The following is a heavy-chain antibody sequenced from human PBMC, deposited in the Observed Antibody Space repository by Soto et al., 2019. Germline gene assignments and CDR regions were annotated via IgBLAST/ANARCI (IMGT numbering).Heavy chain of an antibody. CDR1: GFTFSTYG. J-gene: IGHJ4*02. CDR2: ISYDGSDK. CDR3: ANDINAASDGYHYGADY. D-gene: IGHD5-18*01. V-gene: IGHV3-30*18. Sequence: QVHLVESGGGVVQPGRSLRLSCAASGFTFSTYGIHWVRQAPGEGLEWVAIISYDGSDKWYVDSVKGRFTVSRDNSKNTLYLQMNSLRPEDTAIYYCANDINAASDGYHYGADYWGQGTLVTVSS.